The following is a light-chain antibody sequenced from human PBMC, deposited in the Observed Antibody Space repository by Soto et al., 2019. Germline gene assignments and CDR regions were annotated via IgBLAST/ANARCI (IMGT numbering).Light chain of an antibody. CDR2: GNN. CDR1: SSNIGAGYD. J-gene: IGLJ3*02. Sequence: QSVLTQPPSVSGAPGQRVTISCTGNSSNIGAGYDVHWYQQLPGTAPKLLIYGNNNRPSGVPDRFFGSKSGTSASLAITGLQAEDEAGYYCQSYDTSLSEVFGRGTKLTVL. CDR3: QSYDTSLSEV. V-gene: IGLV1-40*01.